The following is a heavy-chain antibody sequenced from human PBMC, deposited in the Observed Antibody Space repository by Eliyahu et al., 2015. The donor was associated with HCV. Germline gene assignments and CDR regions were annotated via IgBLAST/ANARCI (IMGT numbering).Heavy chain of an antibody. J-gene: IGHJ5*02. D-gene: IGHD2/OR15-2a*01. CDR2: IDWHDDK. V-gene: IGHV2-70*04. CDR1: GFSLSTTGMR. CDR3: ARSRISANWFDP. Sequence: QVTLTESGPALVQPTQTLTLTCTFSGFSLSTTGMRVSWIRQPPGKALEWFARIDWHDDKFYSTSLKTRLTISRDTSNNQVVLTMTNMDPVDTATYYCARSRISANWFDPWGQGTLVTVSS.